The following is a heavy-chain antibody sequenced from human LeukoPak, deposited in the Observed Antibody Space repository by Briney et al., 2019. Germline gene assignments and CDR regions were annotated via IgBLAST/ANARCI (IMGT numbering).Heavy chain of an antibody. CDR1: GFTFSSYA. Sequence: HPGGSLRLSCAASGFTFSSYAMSWVRQAPGKGLEWVSGISGSGGSTNYADSVEGRFTISRDNSRNTLYLQMNSLRAEDTAVYYCAKDLALGYFDYWGQGTLVTVSS. V-gene: IGHV3-23*01. CDR3: AKDLALGYFDY. CDR2: ISGSGGST. J-gene: IGHJ4*02.